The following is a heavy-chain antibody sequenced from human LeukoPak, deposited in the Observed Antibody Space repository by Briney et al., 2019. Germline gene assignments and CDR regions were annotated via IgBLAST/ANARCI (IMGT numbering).Heavy chain of an antibody. V-gene: IGHV3-23*01. J-gene: IGHJ5*02. D-gene: IGHD5-18*01. Sequence: PGGSLRLSCAASGFTFSSYAMCWVRQAPGKGLEWVSAISGSGGSTYYADSVKGRFTISRDNSKNTLYLQMNSLRAEDTAVYYCAKEGIQLWKGIGWFDPWGQGTLVTVSS. CDR3: AKEGIQLWKGIGWFDP. CDR1: GFTFSSYA. CDR2: ISGSGGST.